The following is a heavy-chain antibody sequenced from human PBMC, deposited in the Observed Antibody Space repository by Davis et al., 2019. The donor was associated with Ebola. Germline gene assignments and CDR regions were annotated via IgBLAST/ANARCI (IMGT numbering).Heavy chain of an antibody. D-gene: IGHD5-24*01. Sequence: MPSETLSLTCAVSGGSISSSNWWSWVRQPPGKGLEWIGEIYHSGSTNYNPSLKSRVTISVDKSKNQFSLKLSSVTAADTAVYYCARDTGYILPGALDYWGQGTLVTVSS. V-gene: IGHV4-4*02. CDR1: GGSISSSNW. J-gene: IGHJ4*02. CDR3: ARDTGYILPGALDY. CDR2: IYHSGST.